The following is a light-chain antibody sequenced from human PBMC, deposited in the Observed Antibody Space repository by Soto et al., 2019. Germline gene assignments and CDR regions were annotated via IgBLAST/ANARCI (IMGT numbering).Light chain of an antibody. CDR3: NSYTNSSAVV. CDR1: RDDIGAYDY. V-gene: IGLV2-14*01. Sequence: QSVLAQPASVSGSPGQSITISCAGTRDDIGAYDYVSRYQQHPGNAPKLLVYEVTNRPSGVSDRFSGSKSGNTASLTISGLQAEGEADYYCNSYTNSSAVVFGGGTKVTVL. J-gene: IGLJ2*01. CDR2: EVT.